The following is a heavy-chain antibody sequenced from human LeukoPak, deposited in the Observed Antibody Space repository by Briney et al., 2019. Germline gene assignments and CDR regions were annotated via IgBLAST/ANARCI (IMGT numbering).Heavy chain of an antibody. CDR2: ISGSGGST. D-gene: IGHD6-19*01. Sequence: GXLXLSCAXXXXXXSXXAMXXXRXAPXXXXEXXXGISGSGGSTYYADSVKARFTISRDNSKNTLCLQMNSLRAEDTAVYYCARHKSGSSGWYNDYWGQGTLVTVSS. J-gene: IGHJ4*02. V-gene: IGHV3-23*01. CDR3: ARHKSGSSGWYNDY. CDR1: XXXXSXXA.